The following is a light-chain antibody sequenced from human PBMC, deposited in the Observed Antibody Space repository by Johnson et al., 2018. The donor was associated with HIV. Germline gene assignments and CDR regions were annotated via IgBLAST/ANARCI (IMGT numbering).Light chain of an antibody. J-gene: IGLJ1*01. CDR1: SSNIGNNY. Sequence: QSVLKQPPSVSAAPGQKVTISCSGSSSNIGNNYVSWYQQLPGTAPKLLIYENNKRPSGIPDRFSGSKSGTSATLGITGLQTGDEADYYCGTWDSSLSAGPFGAGTKVTVL. CDR2: ENN. V-gene: IGLV1-51*02. CDR3: GTWDSSLSAGP.